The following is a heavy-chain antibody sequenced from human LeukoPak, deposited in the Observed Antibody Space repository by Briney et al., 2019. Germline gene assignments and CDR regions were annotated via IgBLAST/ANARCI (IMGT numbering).Heavy chain of an antibody. D-gene: IGHD4-17*01. J-gene: IGHJ4*02. CDR1: GFTFSSYW. CDR2: IKQDGSEK. Sequence: PGGSLRLSCAASGFTFSSYWMSWVRQAPGKGLEWVANIKQDGSEKYYVDSVKGRFTISRDNAKNSLYLQMNSLRAEDTAVYYCASERTVTTGDWFDYWGQGTLVTVSS. V-gene: IGHV3-7*01. CDR3: ASERTVTTGDWFDY.